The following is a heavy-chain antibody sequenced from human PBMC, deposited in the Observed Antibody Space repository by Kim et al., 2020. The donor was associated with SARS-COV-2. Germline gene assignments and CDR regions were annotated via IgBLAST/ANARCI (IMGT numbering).Heavy chain of an antibody. J-gene: IGHJ5*02. V-gene: IGHV4-4*07. D-gene: IGHD3-16*01. Sequence: ALKSRVTMSVDTSKNQFALRLSSVTAADTAIYYCARDLGHSAARLYNWFDPWGQGTLVTVSS. CDR3: ARDLGHSAARLYNWFDP.